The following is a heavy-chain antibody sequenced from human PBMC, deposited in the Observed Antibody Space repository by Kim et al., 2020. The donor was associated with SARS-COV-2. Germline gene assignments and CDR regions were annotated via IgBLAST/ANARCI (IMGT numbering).Heavy chain of an antibody. V-gene: IGHV4-34*01. CDR3: ARGSRSPPSPYITIFGVVMDY. CDR2: INHSGST. J-gene: IGHJ4*02. Sequence: SETLSLTCAVYGGSFSGYYWSWIRQPPGKGLEWIGEINHSGSTNYNPSLKSRVTISVDTSKNQFSLKLSSVTAADTAVYYCARGSRSPPSPYITIFGVVMDYWGQGTLVTVSS. CDR1: GGSFSGYY. D-gene: IGHD3-3*01.